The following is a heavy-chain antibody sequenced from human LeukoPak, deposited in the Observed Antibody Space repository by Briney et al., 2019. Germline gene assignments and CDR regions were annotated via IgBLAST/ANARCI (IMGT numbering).Heavy chain of an antibody. CDR1: GGSISSYY. D-gene: IGHD6-6*01. Sequence: SETLSLTCTVSGGSISSYYWGWIRQPPGKGLEWIGSIYYSGSTYYNPSLKSRLTISVDTSKNQFSLKLSSVTAADTAVYYCARREYSSAWDYWGQGTLVTVSS. J-gene: IGHJ4*02. V-gene: IGHV4-39*01. CDR2: IYYSGST. CDR3: ARREYSSAWDY.